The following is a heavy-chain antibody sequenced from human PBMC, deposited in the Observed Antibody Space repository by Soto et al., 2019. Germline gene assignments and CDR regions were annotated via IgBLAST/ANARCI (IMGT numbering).Heavy chain of an antibody. V-gene: IGHV1-18*01. D-gene: IGHD4-17*01. CDR2: ISAYNGNT. CDR3: ARVDGDYETYYYYGMDV. J-gene: IGHJ6*02. CDR1: GYTFTSYG. Sequence: GASVKVSCKASGYTFTSYGISWVRQAPGQGLEWMGWISAYNGNTNYAQKLQGRVTMTTDTSTSTAYMGLRSLRSDDTAVYYCARVDGDYETYYYYGMDVWGPGTRVTVSS.